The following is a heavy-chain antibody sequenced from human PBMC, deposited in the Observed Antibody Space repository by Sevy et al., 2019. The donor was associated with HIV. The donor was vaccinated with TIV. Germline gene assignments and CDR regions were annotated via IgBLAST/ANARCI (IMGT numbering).Heavy chain of an antibody. CDR3: ARGSNTMTWHFDY. CDR2: IIPIFGTT. CDR1: GGTFSSYA. Sequence: ASVKVSCKASGGTFSSYAISWVRQAPGQGLEWMAKIIPIFGTTNYAQKFQGRVTITADESTSTAYMELSSLKSEDTAVYYCARGSNTMTWHFDYWGQGTLVTVSS. V-gene: IGHV1-69*13. J-gene: IGHJ4*02. D-gene: IGHD3-22*01.